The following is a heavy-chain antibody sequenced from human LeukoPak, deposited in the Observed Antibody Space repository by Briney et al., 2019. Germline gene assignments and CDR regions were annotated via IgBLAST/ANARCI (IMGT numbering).Heavy chain of an antibody. J-gene: IGHJ4*02. D-gene: IGHD2-2*01. V-gene: IGHV3-23*01. Sequence: TGESLRLSCAASGFTFSSYSMNWVRQAPGKGLEWVSAISGSGGSTYYADSVKGRFTISRDNSKNTLYLQMNSLRAEDTAVYYCAKGGVFAPAAPFDYWGQGTLVTVSS. CDR1: GFTFSSYS. CDR2: ISGSGGST. CDR3: AKGGVFAPAAPFDY.